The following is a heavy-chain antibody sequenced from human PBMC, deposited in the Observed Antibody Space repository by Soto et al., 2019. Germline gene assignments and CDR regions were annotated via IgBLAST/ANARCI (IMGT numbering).Heavy chain of an antibody. V-gene: IGHV4-34*01. CDR1: GGSFSGYD. CDR3: ARYCSGGSCYSDAFDI. CDR2: INHSGST. D-gene: IGHD2-15*01. J-gene: IGHJ3*02. Sequence: SETLSLTCAVYGGSFSGYDWSRIRQPPGKGLEWIGEINHSGSTNYNPSLKSRVTISVDTSKNQFSLKLSSVTAADTAVYYCARYCSGGSCYSDAFDIWGQGTMVTVSS.